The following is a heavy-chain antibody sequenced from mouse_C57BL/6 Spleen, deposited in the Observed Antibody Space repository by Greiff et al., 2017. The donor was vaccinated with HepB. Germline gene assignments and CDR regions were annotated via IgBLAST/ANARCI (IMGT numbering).Heavy chain of an antibody. J-gene: IGHJ3*01. V-gene: IGHV5-4*03. CDR2: ISDGGSYT. CDR3: ASGGDSAWFAY. CDR1: GFTFSSYA. D-gene: IGHD3-3*01. Sequence: EVKLMESGGGLVKPGGSLKLSCAASGFTFSSYAMSWVRQTPEKRLEWVATISDGGSYTYYPDNVKGRFTISRDNAKNNLYLQMSHLKSEDTAMYYCASGGDSAWFAYWGQGTLVTVSA.